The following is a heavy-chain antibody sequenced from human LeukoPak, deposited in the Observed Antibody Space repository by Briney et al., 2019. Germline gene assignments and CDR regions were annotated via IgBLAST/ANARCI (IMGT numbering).Heavy chain of an antibody. D-gene: IGHD6-19*01. V-gene: IGHV4-34*01. Sequence: SETLSLTCAVYGGSFSGYYWSWIRQPPGKGLEWIGEINHSGSTNYNPSLKSRVTISVDTSKNQFSLKLSSVTAADTAVYYCARPRYSSGWYPGAFDIWGQGTMVTVSS. CDR3: ARPRYSSGWYPGAFDI. CDR2: INHSGST. J-gene: IGHJ3*02. CDR1: GGSFSGYY.